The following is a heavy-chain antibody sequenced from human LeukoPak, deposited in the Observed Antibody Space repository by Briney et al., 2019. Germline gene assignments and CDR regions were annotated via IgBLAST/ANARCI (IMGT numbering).Heavy chain of an antibody. CDR3: ARGPALLWFGELLRAFDY. V-gene: IGHV1-18*01. CDR1: GYTFTSYG. Sequence: ASVKVSCKASGYTFTSYGISWVRQAPGQGLEWMGWISAYNGNTNYAQKFQGRVTMTRDTSISTAYMELSRLRSDDTAVYYCARGPALLWFGELLRAFDYWGQGTLVTVSS. CDR2: ISAYNGNT. J-gene: IGHJ4*02. D-gene: IGHD3-10*01.